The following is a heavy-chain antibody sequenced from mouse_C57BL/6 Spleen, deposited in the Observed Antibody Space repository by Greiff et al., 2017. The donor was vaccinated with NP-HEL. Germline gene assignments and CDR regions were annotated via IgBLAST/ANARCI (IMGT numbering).Heavy chain of an antibody. J-gene: IGHJ2*01. V-gene: IGHV5-9-1*02. CDR1: GFTFSSYA. D-gene: IGHD2-1*01. CDR3: TRDGYGNSFDY. Sequence: EVKLVESGEGLVKPGGSLKLSCAASGFTFSSYAMSWVRQTPEKRLEWVAYISSGGDYIYYADTVKGRFTISRYNARNTLYLQMSSLKSEDTAMYYCTRDGYGNSFDYWGQGTTLTVSS. CDR2: ISSGGDYI.